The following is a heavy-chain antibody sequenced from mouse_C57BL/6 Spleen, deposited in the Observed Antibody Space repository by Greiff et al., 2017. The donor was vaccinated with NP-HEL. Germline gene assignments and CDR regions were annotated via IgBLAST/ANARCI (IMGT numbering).Heavy chain of an antibody. CDR2: ISDGGSYT. CDR3: ARDLYYGSSYPYWYFDV. D-gene: IGHD1-1*01. Sequence: EVMLVESGGGLVKPGGSLKLSCAASGFTFSSYAMSWVRQTPEKRLEWVATISDGGSYTYYPDNVKGRFTISRDNAKNNLYLQMSHLKSEDTAMYYCARDLYYGSSYPYWYFDVWGTGTTVTVSS. J-gene: IGHJ1*03. CDR1: GFTFSSYA. V-gene: IGHV5-4*01.